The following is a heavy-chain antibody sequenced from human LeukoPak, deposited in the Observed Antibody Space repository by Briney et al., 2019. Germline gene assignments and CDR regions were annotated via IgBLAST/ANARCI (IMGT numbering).Heavy chain of an antibody. CDR2: INHSGST. CDR3: ARSPYGSGSYPWFDP. Sequence: PSETLSLICAVYGGSFSGYYWSWIRQPPGKGLEWIGEINHSGSTNYNPSLKSRVTISVDTSKNQFSLKLSSVTAADTAVYYCARSPYGSGSYPWFDPWGQGTLVTVSS. CDR1: GGSFSGYY. J-gene: IGHJ5*02. D-gene: IGHD3-10*01. V-gene: IGHV4-34*01.